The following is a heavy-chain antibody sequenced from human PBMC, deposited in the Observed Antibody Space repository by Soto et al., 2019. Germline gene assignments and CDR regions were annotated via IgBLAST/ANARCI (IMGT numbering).Heavy chain of an antibody. CDR2: IKSKTDGGTT. J-gene: IGHJ4*02. CDR3: TTDVYDSSGYYFDY. Sequence: GWSLRLSCAASGFTFSNAWMSWVRQAPGKGLEWVGRIKSKTDGGTTDYAAPVKGRFTISRDDSKNTLYLQMNSLKTEDTAVYYCTTDVYDSSGYYFDYWGQGTLVTVSS. V-gene: IGHV3-15*01. CDR1: GFTFSNAW. D-gene: IGHD3-22*01.